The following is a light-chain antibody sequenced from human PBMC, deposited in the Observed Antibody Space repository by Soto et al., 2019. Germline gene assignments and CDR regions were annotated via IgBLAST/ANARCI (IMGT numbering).Light chain of an antibody. CDR1: QSLSGW. CDR3: LQYNSLYT. J-gene: IGKJ2*01. V-gene: IGKV1-5*03. CDR2: KTS. Sequence: DIQMTQSPSTLSASVGDRVTITCRASQSLSGWLAWYQQKPGKAPKLLIYKTSTLESGVPSRFSGSGSGTQFTLTITSLQPDDFATSYCLQYNSLYTFGQATKLEIK.